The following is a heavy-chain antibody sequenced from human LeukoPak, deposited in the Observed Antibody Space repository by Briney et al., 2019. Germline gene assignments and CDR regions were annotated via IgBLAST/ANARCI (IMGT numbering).Heavy chain of an antibody. CDR3: ATHILLWSGLFDS. D-gene: IGHD3-3*01. V-gene: IGHV3-53*01. CDR2: IYSGGST. CDR1: GFTVSGNY. Sequence: PGGSLRLSCAASGFTVSGNYMSWVRQAPGKGLEWVSVIYSGGSTYYADSVRGRFTISRDNSKNTLYLQMDDLRAEDSAVYYCATHILLWSGLFDSWGQGALVSVSS. J-gene: IGHJ4*02.